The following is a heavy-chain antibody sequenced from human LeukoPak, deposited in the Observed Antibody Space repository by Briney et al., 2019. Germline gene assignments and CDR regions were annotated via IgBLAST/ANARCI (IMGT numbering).Heavy chain of an antibody. Sequence: GESLKISCKGSGYSFTSYWIGWVRQMPGKGLEWMGIIYPGDSDTRYSPSFQGQVTISADKSTTTAYLQWNSLKASDTAMYYCARKYCSSTSCYFAFDIWGQGTMVTVSS. CDR1: GYSFTSYW. J-gene: IGHJ3*02. CDR3: ARKYCSSTSCYFAFDI. D-gene: IGHD2-2*01. V-gene: IGHV5-51*01. CDR2: IYPGDSDT.